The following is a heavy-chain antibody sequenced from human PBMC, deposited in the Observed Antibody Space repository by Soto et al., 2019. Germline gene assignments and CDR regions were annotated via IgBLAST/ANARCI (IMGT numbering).Heavy chain of an antibody. Sequence: QVQLVESGGGVVQPGRSLRLSCAASGFTFSSYGMHWVRQAPGKGLEWVAVIWYDGSNKYYADSVKGRFTISRDNSKKTLYLQMNRLGAEDTAVYYCARDTDIAKEYYVDYWGQGTLVTVSS. J-gene: IGHJ4*02. CDR1: GFTFSSYG. CDR3: ARDTDIAKEYYVDY. CDR2: IWYDGSNK. V-gene: IGHV3-33*01. D-gene: IGHD2-15*01.